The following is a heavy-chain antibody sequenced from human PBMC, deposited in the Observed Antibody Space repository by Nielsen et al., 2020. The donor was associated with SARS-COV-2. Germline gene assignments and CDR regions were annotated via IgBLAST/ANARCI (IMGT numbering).Heavy chain of an antibody. Sequence: GESLKISCVASGFTFSNYYMSWVRQAPGKGLEWVSYITSSSTYTNYADSVKGRFTISRDNAKNSLSLQMHSLRAEDTAVYYCAREGRKLPFDYWGQGTRVTVSS. V-gene: IGHV3-11*05. D-gene: IGHD5-24*01. CDR1: GFTFSNYY. CDR2: ITSSSTYT. CDR3: AREGRKLPFDY. J-gene: IGHJ4*02.